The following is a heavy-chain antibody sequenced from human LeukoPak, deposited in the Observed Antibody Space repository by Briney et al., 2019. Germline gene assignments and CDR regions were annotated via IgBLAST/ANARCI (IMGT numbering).Heavy chain of an antibody. CDR3: ARLDYDILTGYPYFDY. J-gene: IGHJ4*02. V-gene: IGHV3-21*01. CDR2: ISSSSSYI. CDR1: GFTFSSYS. Sequence: GGSLRLSCAASGFTFSSYSMNWVRQAPGKGLEWVSSISSSSSYIYYADSVKGRFTISRDNAKNSLYLQMNSLRAEDTAVYYCARLDYDILTGYPYFDYWGQGTLVTVPS. D-gene: IGHD3-9*01.